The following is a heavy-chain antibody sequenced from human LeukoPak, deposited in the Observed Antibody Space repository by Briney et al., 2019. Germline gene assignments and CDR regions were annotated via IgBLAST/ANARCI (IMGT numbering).Heavy chain of an antibody. CDR2: IYTSGST. CDR1: GGSISSYF. Sequence: SETLSLTCTVSGGSISSYFWTWIRQPAGKGLEWIGRIYTSGSTNYNPSLKSRVTMSVDTSENHFSLKLNSVTAADTAVYYCARDFTTAGGWFDPWGQGTLVTVSS. V-gene: IGHV4-4*07. D-gene: IGHD4-17*01. CDR3: ARDFTTAGGWFDP. J-gene: IGHJ5*02.